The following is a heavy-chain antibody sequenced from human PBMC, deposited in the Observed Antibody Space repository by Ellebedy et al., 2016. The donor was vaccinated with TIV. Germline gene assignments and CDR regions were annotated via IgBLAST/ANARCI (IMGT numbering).Heavy chain of an antibody. J-gene: IGHJ6*02. CDR3: ARLSSPDYEPDYYYGMDV. Sequence: GESLKISCEGSGYNFSMYWIAWVRQMPGKGLEWMGIIYPGDSNTRYSPSFQGQATISADKSISTAYLQWSSLKASDTAMYYCARLSSPDYEPDYYYGMDVWGQGTTVTLSS. CDR1: GYNFSMYW. D-gene: IGHD4-17*01. V-gene: IGHV5-51*01. CDR2: IYPGDSNT.